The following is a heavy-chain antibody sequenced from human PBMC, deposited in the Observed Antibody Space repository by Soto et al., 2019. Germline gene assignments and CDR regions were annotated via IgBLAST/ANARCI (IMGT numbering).Heavy chain of an antibody. CDR3: ARWEQPLVDY. CDR2: ISSDGNHK. CDR1: GFTVSAYT. Sequence: QVQLVESGGGVVQPGRSLRLSCAASGFTVSAYTMHWVRQAPGKGLEWVAVISSDGNHKYYTDSVKGRFTTSRDTSTNTLYLQMNSLRAGDTAVYYWARWEQPLVDYWGQGTLVTVSS. V-gene: IGHV3-30-3*01. J-gene: IGHJ4*02. D-gene: IGHD1-26*01.